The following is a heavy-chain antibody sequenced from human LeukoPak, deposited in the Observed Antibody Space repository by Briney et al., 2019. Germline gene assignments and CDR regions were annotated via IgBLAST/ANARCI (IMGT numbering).Heavy chain of an antibody. CDR2: IKQDGSEK. Sequence: TGGSLRLSCAASGFTFSSYLMSWVRQAPGKGLEWVANIKQDGSEKYYVDSVKGRFTISRDNAKNSLYLQMNSLRAEDTAVYYCARDKHCTNGVCYSPSYAFDIWGQGTMVTVSS. D-gene: IGHD2-8*01. CDR1: GFTFSSYL. J-gene: IGHJ3*02. CDR3: ARDKHCTNGVCYSPSYAFDI. V-gene: IGHV3-7*01.